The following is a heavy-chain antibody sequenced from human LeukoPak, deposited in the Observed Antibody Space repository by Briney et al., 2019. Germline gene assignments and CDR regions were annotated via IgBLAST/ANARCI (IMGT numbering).Heavy chain of an antibody. J-gene: IGHJ5*02. CDR2: IFNSGDT. CDR3: AKDIVVVVAATRWFDP. Sequence: GGSLRLSCAASGFTVSSNYMNWVRQAPGKGLEWVSVIFNSGDTYYADSVKGRFTISRDTSKNTLYLQMNSLRAEDTAIYYCAKDIVVVVAATRWFDPWGQGTLVTVSS. CDR1: GFTVSSNY. D-gene: IGHD2-15*01. V-gene: IGHV3-53*01.